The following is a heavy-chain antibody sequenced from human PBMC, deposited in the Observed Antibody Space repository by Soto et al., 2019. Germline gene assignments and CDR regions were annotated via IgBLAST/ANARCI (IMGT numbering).Heavy chain of an antibody. V-gene: IGHV3-23*01. D-gene: IGHD1-1*01. Sequence: EVQLLESGGGLVQPGGSLRLSCAASGFTFSNYPMTWVRQAPGKGLEWVSAISKSATGTYYADSVKGRFTISRDNSRNTLYLQMNSLRADDTAVYYCAKGSTMPPGFDYWGQGTLVTVSS. CDR3: AKGSTMPPGFDY. J-gene: IGHJ4*02. CDR2: ISKSATGT. CDR1: GFTFSNYP.